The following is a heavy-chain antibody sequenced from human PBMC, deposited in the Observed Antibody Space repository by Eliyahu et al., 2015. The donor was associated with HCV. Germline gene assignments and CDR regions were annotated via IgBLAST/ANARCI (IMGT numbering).Heavy chain of an antibody. CDR1: GFTVSRHY. D-gene: IGHD4-17*01. J-gene: IGHJ4*02. Sequence: EVQLVETGGGLIQPGGSLRLSCAASGFTVSRHYMSWVRQAPGKGLEWVSVIYSGGSTYYTDSVKGRFTISRDNSKNMLYLQMNGLTAEDTAVYYCATTSYGDYVSFWGQGTPVTVSS. CDR2: IYSGGST. V-gene: IGHV3-53*02. CDR3: ATTSYGDYVSF.